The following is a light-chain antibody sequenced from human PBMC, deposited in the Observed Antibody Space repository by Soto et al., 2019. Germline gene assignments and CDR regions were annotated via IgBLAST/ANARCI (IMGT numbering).Light chain of an antibody. J-gene: IGLJ1*01. V-gene: IGLV2-14*01. CDR3: SSYTASSTYV. Sequence: QSVLTQPPSVSAARGQKVTISWSGSSSNIGNNYVSWYQQHPGKAPKLMIYEVSNRPSGVSNRFSTSKSGNTASLTISGLQAEDEADYYCSSYTASSTYVFGTGTKVTVL. CDR1: SSNIGNNY. CDR2: EVS.